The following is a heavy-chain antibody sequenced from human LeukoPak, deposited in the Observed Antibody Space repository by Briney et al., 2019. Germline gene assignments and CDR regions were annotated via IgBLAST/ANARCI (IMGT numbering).Heavy chain of an antibody. V-gene: IGHV4-34*01. D-gene: IGHD1-26*01. CDR3: ARGRSSSGSYPGPLDY. CDR1: GGSFSGYY. CDR2: INHSGST. J-gene: IGHJ4*02. Sequence: PSETLSLTCAVYGGSFSGYYWSWIRQPPGKGLEWIGEINHSGSTNYNPSLKSRVTISVDTSKNQFSLKLSSVTAADTAVYYCARGRSSSGSYPGPLDYWGQGTLVTVSS.